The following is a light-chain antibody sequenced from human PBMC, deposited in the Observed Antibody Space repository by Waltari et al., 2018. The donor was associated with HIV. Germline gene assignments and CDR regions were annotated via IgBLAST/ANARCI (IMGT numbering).Light chain of an antibody. CDR2: KDN. CDR1: RSNIGTNT. V-gene: IGLV1-44*01. Sequence: QSVLTQPPSASGTPGQRVPTSCSGTRSNIGTNTVNWYQIIHGTAPKLLIYKDNQRPSGVPDRFSGSRSGTSASLAISGLQSEDEADYYCAAWDDRLDGQGVFGGGTTLTVL. CDR3: AAWDDRLDGQGV. J-gene: IGLJ3*02.